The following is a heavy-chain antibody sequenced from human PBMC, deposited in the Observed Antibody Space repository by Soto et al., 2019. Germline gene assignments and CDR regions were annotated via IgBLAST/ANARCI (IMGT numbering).Heavy chain of an antibody. CDR3: AGYGYDSSGYFHPY. CDR2: TRNKANSYTT. CDR1: GFTFSDHY. V-gene: IGHV3-72*01. D-gene: IGHD3-22*01. J-gene: IGHJ4*02. Sequence: EVQLVESGGGLVQPGGSLRLSCAASGFTFSDHYMDWVRQAPGKGLEWVGRTRNKANSYTTEYAASVKGRFTISRDDSKNSLYLQMNSLKTEDTAVYYCAGYGYDSSGYFHPYWGQGTLVTVSS.